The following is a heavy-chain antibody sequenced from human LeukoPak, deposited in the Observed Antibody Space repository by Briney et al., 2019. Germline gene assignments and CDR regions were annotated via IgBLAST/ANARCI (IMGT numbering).Heavy chain of an antibody. CDR1: GFTFSSYA. V-gene: IGHV3-23*01. CDR2: ISGSGTST. Sequence: PGGSLRLSCAASGFTFSSYAMSWVRQAPGKGLEWVSVISGSGTSTYYADSVKGRFTISRDNSKNTLYLQMNSLRAEDTAVYYCARDEYYDSSGYYINDAFDIWGQGTMVTVSS. CDR3: ARDEYYDSSGYYINDAFDI. D-gene: IGHD3-22*01. J-gene: IGHJ3*02.